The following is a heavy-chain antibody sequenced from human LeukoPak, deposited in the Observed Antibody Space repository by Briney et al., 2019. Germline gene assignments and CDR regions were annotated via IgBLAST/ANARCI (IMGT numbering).Heavy chain of an antibody. CDR3: AKAFGYYDSSGYYYHFDY. CDR1: GFTFSSYA. V-gene: IGHV3-23*01. D-gene: IGHD3-22*01. J-gene: IGHJ4*02. Sequence: GGSLRLSCAAFGFTFSSYAMSWVRQAPGKGLEWVSAISGSGGSTYYADSVKGRFTISRDNSKNTLYLQMNSLRAEDTAVYYCAKAFGYYDSSGYYYHFDYWGQGTLVTVSS. CDR2: ISGSGGST.